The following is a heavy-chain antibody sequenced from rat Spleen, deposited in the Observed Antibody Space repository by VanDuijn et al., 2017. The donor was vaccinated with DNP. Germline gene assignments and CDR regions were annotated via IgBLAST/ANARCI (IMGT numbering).Heavy chain of an antibody. CDR3: ARWPGYNPPYAMDA. CDR2: INSGGST. V-gene: IGHV3-3*01. J-gene: IGHJ4*01. D-gene: IGHD1-4*01. Sequence: EEQLQESGPGLVRPSQSLSLTCSVTGYPITRSYRWNWIRKFPGNKLEWMGYINSGGSTDYNPSLKSRISITRDTSRNQFFLQLDSVTTEDTATYYCARWPGYNPPYAMDAWGQGTSVTVSS. CDR1: GYPITRSYR.